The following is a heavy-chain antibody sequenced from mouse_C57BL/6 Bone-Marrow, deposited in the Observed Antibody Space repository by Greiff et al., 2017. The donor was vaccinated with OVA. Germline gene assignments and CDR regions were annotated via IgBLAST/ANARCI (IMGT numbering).Heavy chain of an antibody. D-gene: IGHD2-4*01. CDR2: IYPRDGST. CDR1: GYTFTSYD. V-gene: IGHV1-85*01. Sequence: QVQLQQSGPELVKPGASVKLSCKASGYTFTSYDINWVKQRPGQGLEWIGWIYPRDGSTKYNEKFKGKATLTVDTSSSTAYMELHSLTSEDSAVYFCARPPLDDYDEGFAYWGQGTLVTVSA. J-gene: IGHJ3*01. CDR3: ARPPLDDYDEGFAY.